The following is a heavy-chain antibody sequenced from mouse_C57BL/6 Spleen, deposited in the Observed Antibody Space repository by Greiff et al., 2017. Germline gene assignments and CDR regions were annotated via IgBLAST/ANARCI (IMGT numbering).Heavy chain of an antibody. J-gene: IGHJ1*03. CDR3: ARRGYYDYEGYYDV. CDR2: IYPRDGST. Sequence: QVQLKESDAELVKPGASVKISCKVSGYTFTDHTIHWMKQRPEQGLEWIGYIYPRDGSTKYNEKFKGKATLTAYKSSSTASMQLNSLTSEDSAVYFGARRGYYDYEGYYDVWGTGTTVTVSS. CDR1: GYTFTDHT. V-gene: IGHV1-78*01. D-gene: IGHD2-4*01.